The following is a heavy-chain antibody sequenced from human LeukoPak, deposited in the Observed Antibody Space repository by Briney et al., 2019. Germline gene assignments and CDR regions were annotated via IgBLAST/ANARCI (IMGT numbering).Heavy chain of an antibody. CDR3: VSDMNPSHGSGSYYDAFDI. V-gene: IGHV3-7*01. CDR1: GFRFSDYW. J-gene: IGHJ3*02. CDR2: INGDGNKK. D-gene: IGHD1-26*01. Sequence: GGSLRLSXGASGFRFSDYWMTWVRQIPGKGLEWLANINGDGNKKYCVDSTEGRFTISRDNAKNSLFLQMNSLRVEDTAIYYCVSDMNPSHGSGSYYDAFDIWGQGTTVTVSS.